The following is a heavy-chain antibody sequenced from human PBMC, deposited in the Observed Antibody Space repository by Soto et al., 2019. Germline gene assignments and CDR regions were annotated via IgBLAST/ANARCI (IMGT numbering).Heavy chain of an antibody. CDR3: ARARRYNWNS. V-gene: IGHV4-34*01. D-gene: IGHD1-7*01. J-gene: IGHJ4*02. CDR1: GGSFSGYY. Sequence: SETLSLTCAVYGGSFSGYYWSWIRQPPGKGLEWIGEINHSGSTNYNPSLKSRVTISVDTSKNQFSLKLSSVTAADTAVYYCARARRYNWNSWGQGTLVTVSS. CDR2: INHSGST.